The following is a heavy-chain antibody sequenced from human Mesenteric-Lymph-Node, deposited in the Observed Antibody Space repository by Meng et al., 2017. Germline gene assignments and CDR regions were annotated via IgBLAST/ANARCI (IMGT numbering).Heavy chain of an antibody. CDR2: IYYSGST. J-gene: IGHJ5*02. D-gene: IGHD4-17*01. Sequence: QLQESGPGLVKPSQTLSLTCTVSVGSISSGGFYWSWIRQHPGKGLEWIGYIYYSGSTYYNPSLRSRVAISIDTSKNQFSLKLTSVTAADTAVYFCARTNYGDYNWFDPWGQGTLVTVSS. CDR3: ARTNYGDYNWFDP. CDR1: VGSISSGGFY. V-gene: IGHV4-31*03.